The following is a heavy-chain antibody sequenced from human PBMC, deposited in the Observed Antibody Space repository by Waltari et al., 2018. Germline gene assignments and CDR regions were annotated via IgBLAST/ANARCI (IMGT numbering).Heavy chain of an antibody. V-gene: IGHV1-69*12. CDR2: IIPICGTA. CDR3: AGAGSYGYPGDY. Sequence: QVQLVQSGAEVKKPGSSVKVSCKASGGTFSSYAISWVRQAPGQGLEWMGGIIPICGTANYAQKIQGRVTINADESTSTAYMELSSLRSEDTAVYYCAGAGSYGYPGDYWGQGTLVTVSS. D-gene: IGHD5-18*01. J-gene: IGHJ4*02. CDR1: GGTFSSYA.